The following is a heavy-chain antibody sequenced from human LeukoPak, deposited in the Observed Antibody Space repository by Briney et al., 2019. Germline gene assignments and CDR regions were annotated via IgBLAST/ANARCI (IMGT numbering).Heavy chain of an antibody. CDR3: ARDPGRWLRLYYYMDV. Sequence: QPGGSLRLSCAASGFTFSSYEMNWVRQAPGKGLEWVSYISSSGSTIYYADSVKGRFTISRDNAKNSLYLQMNSLRAEDTAVYYCARDPGRWLRLYYYMDVWGKGTTVTVSS. D-gene: IGHD5-12*01. V-gene: IGHV3-48*03. J-gene: IGHJ6*03. CDR2: ISSSGSTI. CDR1: GFTFSSYE.